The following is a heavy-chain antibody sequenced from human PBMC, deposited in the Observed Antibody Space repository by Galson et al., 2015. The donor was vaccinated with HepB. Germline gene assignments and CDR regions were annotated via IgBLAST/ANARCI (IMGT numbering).Heavy chain of an antibody. Sequence: SLRLSCAASGFTFSKAWMNWVRQAPGKGLEWVGRIKSKTDGGTTDYAAPVKGRFTISRDDSKNAVYLQMNSLKTEDTAVYYCTTFPITIIRGVITDFDYWGQGTLVTVSS. CDR1: GFTFSKAW. D-gene: IGHD3-10*01. CDR3: TTFPITIIRGVITDFDY. J-gene: IGHJ4*02. CDR2: IKSKTDGGTT. V-gene: IGHV3-15*07.